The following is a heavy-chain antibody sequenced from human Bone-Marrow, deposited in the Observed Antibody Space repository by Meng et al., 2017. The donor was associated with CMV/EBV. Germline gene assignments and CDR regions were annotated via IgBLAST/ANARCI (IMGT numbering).Heavy chain of an antibody. V-gene: IGHV1-2*02. J-gene: IGHJ4*02. CDR3: ARAHCSSTSCLIDY. Sequence: QVQLLQSGAEVKKPGASGKVSCKASGYTFTGYYMHWVRQAPGQGLEWMGWINPNSGGTNYAQKFQGRVTMTRDTSISTAYMKLSRLRSDDTAVYYCARAHCSSTSCLIDYWGQGTPVTVSS. CDR1: GYTFTGYY. CDR2: INPNSGGT. D-gene: IGHD2-2*01.